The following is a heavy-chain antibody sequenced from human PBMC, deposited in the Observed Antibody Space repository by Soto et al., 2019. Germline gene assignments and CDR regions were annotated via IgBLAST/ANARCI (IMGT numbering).Heavy chain of an antibody. V-gene: IGHV1-69*13. Sequence: SVKVSCKASGGTFSSYAISWVRQAPGQGLEWMGGIIPIFGTANYAQKFQGRVTITADESTSTAYMELSSLRSEDTAVYYCARVRGEVVVVTAISYYYYGMDVWGQGTTVTSP. CDR2: IIPIFGTA. J-gene: IGHJ6*02. CDR3: ARVRGEVVVVTAISYYYYGMDV. CDR1: GGTFSSYA. D-gene: IGHD2-21*02.